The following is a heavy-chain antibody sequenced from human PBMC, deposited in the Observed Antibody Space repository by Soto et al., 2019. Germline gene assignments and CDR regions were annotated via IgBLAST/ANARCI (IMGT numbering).Heavy chain of an antibody. V-gene: IGHV3-48*02. J-gene: IGHJ3*02. CDR2: ISSSSSTI. Sequence: GGSLRLSCAASGFTFSSYSMNWVRQAPGKGLEWLSYISSSSSTIYYADSVKGRFTISRDNVKNSLYLQMNSLRDEDTAVYYCARGLYSSCWYNAFDIWGQGTMVTVSS. D-gene: IGHD6-19*01. CDR1: GFTFSSYS. CDR3: ARGLYSSCWYNAFDI.